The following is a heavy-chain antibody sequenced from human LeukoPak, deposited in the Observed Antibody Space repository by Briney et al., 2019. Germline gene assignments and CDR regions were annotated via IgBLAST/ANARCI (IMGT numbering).Heavy chain of an antibody. V-gene: IGHV4-59*08. J-gene: IGHJ4*02. CDR1: GGSISSYY. CDR2: IYYSGST. D-gene: IGHD3-22*01. CDR3: ARHLIGTRQKTYCYDSSGPPGY. Sequence: SETLSLTCTVSGGSISSYYWSRLRQPPGKGLEWIGYIYYSGSTNYNPSLKSRVTISVDTSKYQFSLKLSSVTAADTAVYYCARHLIGTRQKTYCYDSSGPPGYWGQGTLVTVSS.